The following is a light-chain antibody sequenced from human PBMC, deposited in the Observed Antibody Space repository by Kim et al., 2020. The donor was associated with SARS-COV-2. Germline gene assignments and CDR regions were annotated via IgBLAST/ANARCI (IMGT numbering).Light chain of an antibody. CDR3: NSYAANNNWV. CDR1: SSDVGRYNH. CDR2: EVT. V-gene: IGLV2-8*01. Sequence: QSALTQPPSASGSPGQSVTISCTGTSSDVGRYNHVSWYQQHPGKAPKLMIYEVTKRPSGVPDRFSGSKSGNTASLTVSGLQAEDDADYYCNSYAANNNWVFGGGTQLTVL. J-gene: IGLJ3*02.